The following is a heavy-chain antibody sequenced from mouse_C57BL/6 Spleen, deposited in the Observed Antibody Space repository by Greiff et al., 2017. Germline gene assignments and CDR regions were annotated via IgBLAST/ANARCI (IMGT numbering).Heavy chain of an antibody. CDR2: IRSKSNNYAT. Sequence: EVKLVESGGGLVQPKGSLKLSCAASGFSFNTYAMNWVRQAPGQGLEWVARIRSKSNNYATYYADSVKDRFTISRDDSESMLYLQMTNLKTEDTAMYYGVRSYYSNYVKAMYYGGQGTSVTVSS. CDR1: GFSFNTYA. V-gene: IGHV10-1*01. D-gene: IGHD2-5*01. J-gene: IGHJ4*01. CDR3: VRSYYSNYVKAMYY.